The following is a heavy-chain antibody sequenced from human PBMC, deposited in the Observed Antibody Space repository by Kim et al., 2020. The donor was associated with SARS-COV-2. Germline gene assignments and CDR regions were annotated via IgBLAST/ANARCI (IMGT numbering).Heavy chain of an antibody. V-gene: IGHV6-1*01. D-gene: IGHD3-10*01. J-gene: IGHJ6*02. Sequence: SQTLSLTCAISGDSVSSNSAAWNWIRQSPSRGLEWLGRTYYRSKWYNDYAVSVKSRITINPDTSKNQFSLQLNSVTPEDTAVYYCARDLSGASGSGSYPLDYYYYGMDVWGQGTTVTVSS. CDR1: GDSVSSNSAA. CDR3: ARDLSGASGSGSYPLDYYYYGMDV. CDR2: TYYRSKWYN.